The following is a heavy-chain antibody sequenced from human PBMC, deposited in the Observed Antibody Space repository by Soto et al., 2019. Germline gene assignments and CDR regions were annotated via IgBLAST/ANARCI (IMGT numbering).Heavy chain of an antibody. CDR3: ARHLYNYGSGSYFDY. J-gene: IGHJ4*02. CDR1: GGSISTITYY. CDR2: IYYSGST. D-gene: IGHD3-10*01. Sequence: PSETLSLTCTVSGGSISTITYYWGWIRQPPGKGLEWIGTIYYSGSTYYTPSLKSRVTISVDTSTNQFSLKLNDVTAADTAAYYCARHLYNYGSGSYFDYWGQGTPVTVSS. V-gene: IGHV4-39*01.